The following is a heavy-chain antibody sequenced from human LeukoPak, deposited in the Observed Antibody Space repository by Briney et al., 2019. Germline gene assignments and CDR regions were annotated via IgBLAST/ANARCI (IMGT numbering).Heavy chain of an antibody. CDR1: GGTFSSYA. J-gene: IGHJ4*02. V-gene: IGHV1-69*13. CDR2: IIPIFGTG. Sequence: SVKVSCKASGGTFSSYAISWVRQAPGQGLEWMGGIIPIFGTGNYAQKFQGRVTITADESTSTAYMELSSLRSEDTAVYYCARDKSSNYGSYFDYWGQGTLVTVSS. D-gene: IGHD4-11*01. CDR3: ARDKSSNYGSYFDY.